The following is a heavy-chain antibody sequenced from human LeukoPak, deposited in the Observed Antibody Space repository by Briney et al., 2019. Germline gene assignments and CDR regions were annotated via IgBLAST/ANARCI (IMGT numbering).Heavy chain of an antibody. Sequence: SVKVSCKASGGTFSSYAISWVRQAPGQGLEWMGRIIPILGIANYAQKFQGRVTITADKSTSTAYTELSSLRSEDTAVYYCARVDTAMVIDYWGQGTLVTVSS. V-gene: IGHV1-69*04. CDR1: GGTFSSYA. D-gene: IGHD5-18*01. J-gene: IGHJ4*02. CDR2: IIPILGIA. CDR3: ARVDTAMVIDY.